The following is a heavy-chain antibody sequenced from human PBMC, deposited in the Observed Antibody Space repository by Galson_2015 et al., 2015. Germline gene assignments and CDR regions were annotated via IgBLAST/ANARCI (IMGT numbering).Heavy chain of an antibody. CDR2: IYPGDSAT. V-gene: IGHV5-51*01. D-gene: IGHD5-12*01. CDR1: GYSFASYW. CDR3: ARLDQAIVATITDSSRDY. J-gene: IGHJ4*02. Sequence: QSGAEVKKPGESLTISCKGSGYSFASYWVGWVRQMPGKGLEWMGVIYPGDSATRYSPSFQGQVTISADKSISTAYLQWSSLKASDTAMYYCARLDQAIVATITDSSRDYWGQGTLVTVSS.